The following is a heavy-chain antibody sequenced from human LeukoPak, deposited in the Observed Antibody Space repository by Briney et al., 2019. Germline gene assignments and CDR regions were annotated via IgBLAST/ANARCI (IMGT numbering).Heavy chain of an antibody. Sequence: KASETLSLTCTVSGGSISSYYWSWIRQPPGKGLEWIGYIYYSGSTNYNPSLKSRVTISVDTSKNQFSLKLSSVTAADTAVYYCARDSLLEYYYYGMDVRGQGTTVTVSS. J-gene: IGHJ6*02. CDR3: ARDSLLEYYYYGMDV. CDR1: GGSISSYY. V-gene: IGHV4-59*01. CDR2: IYYSGST. D-gene: IGHD2-21*01.